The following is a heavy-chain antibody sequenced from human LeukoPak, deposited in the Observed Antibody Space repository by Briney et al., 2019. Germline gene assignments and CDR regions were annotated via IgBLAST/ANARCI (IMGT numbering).Heavy chain of an antibody. Sequence: GGSLRLSCAASGFTVSSNYMSWVRQAPGKGLEWVSVIYSGGSTYYADSVKGRFTISRDNSKNTLYLQMNSLRAEDTAVYYCAKDDQGGGDCYDYWGQGTLVTVSS. CDR3: AKDDQGGGDCYDY. D-gene: IGHD2-21*02. CDR2: IYSGGST. CDR1: GFTVSSNY. V-gene: IGHV3-53*01. J-gene: IGHJ4*02.